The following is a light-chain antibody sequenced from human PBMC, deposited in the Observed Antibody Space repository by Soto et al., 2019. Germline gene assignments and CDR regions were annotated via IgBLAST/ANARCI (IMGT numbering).Light chain of an antibody. CDR2: GVT. V-gene: IGLV2-8*01. Sequence: QSALTQPPSASGSPGQPVTISCTGTRSDVGGYNYVSWYQQHPGKAPKLMIYGVTKRPSGVPDRFSGSKSGNTASLTVSGLQAEDEAYYYCSSYAGSNNYVFGTGTKLTVL. CDR3: SSYAGSNNYV. J-gene: IGLJ1*01. CDR1: RSDVGGYNY.